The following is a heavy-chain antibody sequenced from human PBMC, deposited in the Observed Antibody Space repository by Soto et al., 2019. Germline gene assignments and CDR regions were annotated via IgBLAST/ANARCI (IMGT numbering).Heavy chain of an antibody. D-gene: IGHD2-2*01. CDR3: ARGDIVVVPAARGGYYYYGMDV. J-gene: IGHJ6*02. CDR1: RGTFSCDA. CDR2: IIPIFGTA. Sequence: SSAKVSFRASRGTFSCDALSSVRQAPGQGLEWMGGIIPIFGTANYAQKFQGRVTITADESTSTAYMELSSLRSEDTAVYYCARGDIVVVPAARGGYYYYGMDVWGQGTTVTVSS. V-gene: IGHV1-69*13.